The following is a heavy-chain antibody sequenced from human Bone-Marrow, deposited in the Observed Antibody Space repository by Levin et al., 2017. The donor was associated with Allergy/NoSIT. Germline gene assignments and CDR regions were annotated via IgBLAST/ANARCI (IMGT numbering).Heavy chain of an antibody. J-gene: IGHJ4*02. V-gene: IGHV3-30*03. Sequence: GESLKISCVASGFTFSSYGMHWVRQAPGKGLEWVASISYDGSDHSYADAVRGRFSISRDNSKNSHFLQMNSLTVDDTAVYYCVAEYYDTSGFDFWGQGTRVRVSS. D-gene: IGHD3-22*01. CDR3: VAEYYDTSGFDF. CDR2: ISYDGSDH. CDR1: GFTFSSYG.